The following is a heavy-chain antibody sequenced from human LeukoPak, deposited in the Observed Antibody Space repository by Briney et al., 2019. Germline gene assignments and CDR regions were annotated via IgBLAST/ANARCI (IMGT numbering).Heavy chain of an antibody. V-gene: IGHV4-4*07. CDR1: GASINNYY. D-gene: IGHD3-22*01. Sequence: PSETLSLTCTVSGASINNYYWSWIRQPPGKGLEWIGRIYTSGNTNCNPSLKSRITMSLDTSKNQFSLKLSSVTAADTAVYYCARGGMTYYYDSSGYYAGENWGQGTLVTVSS. CDR2: IYTSGNT. J-gene: IGHJ4*02. CDR3: ARGGMTYYYDSSGYYAGEN.